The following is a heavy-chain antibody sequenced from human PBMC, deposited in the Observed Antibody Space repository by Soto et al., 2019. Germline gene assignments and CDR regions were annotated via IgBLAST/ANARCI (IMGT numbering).Heavy chain of an antibody. CDR3: AKSGSSGWYGWFDP. D-gene: IGHD6-19*01. CDR2: IYWNDDK. J-gene: IGHJ5*02. CDR1: GFSLRTSGVG. V-gene: IGHV2-5*01. Sequence: TVYKSGPTLVNPTQTLTLTCIFSGFSLRTSGVGVGWIRQPPGKALEWLGFIYWNDDKRYSPSLKSRLTITKDTSKNQVVLTMTNMDPVGTATYYCAKSGSSGWYGWFDPWGQGTLVTVSS.